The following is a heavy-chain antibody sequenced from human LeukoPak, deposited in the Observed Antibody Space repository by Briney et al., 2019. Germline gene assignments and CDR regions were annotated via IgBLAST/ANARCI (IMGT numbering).Heavy chain of an antibody. V-gene: IGHV4-59*08. J-gene: IGHJ4*02. CDR1: GGSISSYY. CDR2: IYYSGST. Sequence: SETLSLTCTVSGGSISSYYWSWIRQPPGKGLEWIGYIYYSGSTNYNPSLKSRVTISVDTSKNQFSLKLNSVTAADTAVYYCVRQGTITYAYFDSWGQGVPVTVSS. D-gene: IGHD2-2*01. CDR3: VRQGTITYAYFDS.